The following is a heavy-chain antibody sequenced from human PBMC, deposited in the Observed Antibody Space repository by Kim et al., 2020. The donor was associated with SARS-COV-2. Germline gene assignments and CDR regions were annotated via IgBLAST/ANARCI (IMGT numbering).Heavy chain of an antibody. CDR1: GYTFTSYD. CDR2: MNPNSGNT. D-gene: IGHD3-22*01. Sequence: ASVKVSCKASGYTFTSYDINWVRQATGQGLEWMGWMNPNSGNTGYAQKFQGRVTMTRNTSISTAYMELSSLRSEDTAVYYCARGTDSSGYYLVDYYYGMDVWGQGTTVTVSS. J-gene: IGHJ6*02. CDR3: ARGTDSSGYYLVDYYYGMDV. V-gene: IGHV1-8*01.